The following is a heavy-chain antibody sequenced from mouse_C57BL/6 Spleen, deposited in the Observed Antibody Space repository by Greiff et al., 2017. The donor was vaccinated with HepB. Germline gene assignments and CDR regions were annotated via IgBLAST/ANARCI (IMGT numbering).Heavy chain of an antibody. CDR1: GYTFTSYW. V-gene: IGHV1-52*01. J-gene: IGHJ1*03. Sequence: QVQLQQPGAELVRPGSSVKLSCKASGYTFTSYWMHWVKQRPIQGLEWIGNIDPSDSETHYNQKFKDKATLTGDKSSSTAYMQLSSLTSEDSAVYYCARRMGLGRGDFDVWGTGTTVTVSS. CDR3: ARRMGLGRGDFDV. CDR2: IDPSDSET. D-gene: IGHD4-1*01.